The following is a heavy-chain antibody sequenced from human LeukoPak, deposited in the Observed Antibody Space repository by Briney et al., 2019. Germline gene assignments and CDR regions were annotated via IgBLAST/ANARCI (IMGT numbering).Heavy chain of an antibody. CDR3: ARVSIVGGYYFDY. J-gene: IGHJ4*02. Sequence: SETLSLTCAVSGGSISSGGYSWRWIRQPPGKGLEWIGYIYHSGSTYYNPSLKSRVTISVDRSKNQFSLKLSSVTAADTAVYYCARVSIVGGYYFDYWGQGTLVTVSS. D-gene: IGHD2-15*01. CDR1: GGSISSGGYS. V-gene: IGHV4-30-2*01. CDR2: IYHSGST.